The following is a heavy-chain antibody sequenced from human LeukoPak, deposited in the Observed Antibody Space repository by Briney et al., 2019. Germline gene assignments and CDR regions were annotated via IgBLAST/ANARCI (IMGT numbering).Heavy chain of an antibody. V-gene: IGHV3-48*01. J-gene: IGHJ4*02. Sequence: GGSLRLSCAASGFTFSSYWMNWVRQAPGKGLEWVSYISSSSSTIYYADSVKGRFTISRDNAKNSLYLQMNSLRAEDTAVYYCASVDFWSGYYGDYWGQGTLVTVSS. D-gene: IGHD3-3*01. CDR2: ISSSSSTI. CDR1: GFTFSSYW. CDR3: ASVDFWSGYYGDY.